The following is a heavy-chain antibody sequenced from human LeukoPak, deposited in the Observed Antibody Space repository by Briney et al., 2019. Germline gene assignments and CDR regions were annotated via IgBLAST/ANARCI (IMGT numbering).Heavy chain of an antibody. D-gene: IGHD2-2*01. J-gene: IGHJ4*02. Sequence: GGSLRLSCAASGFTFSSYAMSWVRQAPGKGLEGVSAISGSGGSPYYADSVKGRFTISRHNSKNTLYLQMNSLRAEDTAVYYCAKEVVVVPAARGFVDYWGQGALVTVSS. CDR3: AKEVVVVPAARGFVDY. V-gene: IGHV3-23*01. CDR1: GFTFSSYA. CDR2: ISGSGGSP.